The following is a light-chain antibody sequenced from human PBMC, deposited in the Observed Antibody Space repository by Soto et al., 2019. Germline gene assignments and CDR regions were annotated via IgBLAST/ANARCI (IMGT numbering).Light chain of an antibody. V-gene: IGKV3-20*01. Sequence: EIGLTQSPGTLSLSPGEGATLSCRASQSLSNTYLAWYQQKPGQAPRLLIYGASSRATGIPDRFSGSGSGTDFTLTISRLEPEDLAVYYCQQYGSSPRTFGQGTKVDI. CDR3: QQYGSSPRT. J-gene: IGKJ1*01. CDR2: GAS. CDR1: QSLSNTY.